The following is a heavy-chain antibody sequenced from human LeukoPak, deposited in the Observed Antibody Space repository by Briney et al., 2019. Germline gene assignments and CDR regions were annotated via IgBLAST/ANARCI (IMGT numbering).Heavy chain of an antibody. CDR1: GFTFNDYY. J-gene: IGHJ5*02. CDR2: INIGGTNT. V-gene: IGHV3-11*01. Sequence: GGSLRLSCAASGFTFNDYYMSWIRQAPGKGLEWLSYINIGGTNTHYADSVKGRFTVSRDNAKKPLYLEMNNLRAEDTAVYYCATDGAGFDTWGQGVLVTVSS. CDR3: ATDGAGFDT.